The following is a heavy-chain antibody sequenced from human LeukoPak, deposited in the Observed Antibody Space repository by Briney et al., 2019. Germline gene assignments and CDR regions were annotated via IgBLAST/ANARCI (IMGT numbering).Heavy chain of an antibody. CDR2: INPNSGGT. CDR1: GYTLTGYY. Sequence: ASVKVYCKASGYTLTGYYMHWVRQAAGQWLYWIGWINPNSGGTNYAQKFQGRVTMTRDTSISTAYMELSRLRSDDTAVYYCASIAAAGEAFDIWGQGTMVTVSS. J-gene: IGHJ3*02. CDR3: ASIAAAGEAFDI. V-gene: IGHV1-2*02. D-gene: IGHD6-13*01.